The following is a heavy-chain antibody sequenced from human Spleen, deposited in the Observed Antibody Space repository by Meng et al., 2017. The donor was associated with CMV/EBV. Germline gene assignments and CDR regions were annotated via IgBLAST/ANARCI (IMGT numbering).Heavy chain of an antibody. CDR2: INPDSGGT. J-gene: IGHJ5*02. Sequence: ASVKVSCKASGYTFTGYNMHWVRQAPGQGFEWMGWINPDSGGTNYAQKFQGRVTLTRDTSISTGFMEMSRLTSDDTAVYYCARSSSSSYYNWFDPWGQGTLVTVSS. CDR1: GYTFTGYN. V-gene: IGHV1-2*02. D-gene: IGHD6-6*01. CDR3: ARSSSSSYYNWFDP.